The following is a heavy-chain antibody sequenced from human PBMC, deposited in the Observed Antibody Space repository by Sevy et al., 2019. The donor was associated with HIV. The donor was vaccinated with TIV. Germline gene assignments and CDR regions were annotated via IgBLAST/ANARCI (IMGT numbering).Heavy chain of an antibody. CDR2: IWYDGSDK. CDR3: ARDKLQTTGSLGDYYYGLDV. D-gene: IGHD3-16*01. CDR1: GFTLSNYG. V-gene: IGHV3-33*01. J-gene: IGHJ6*02. Sequence: GGSLRLSCPGSGFTLSNYGMHWVRQAPGKGLEWVAIIWYDGSDKYYTESVKGRFTISRDNSKNMLYLQMNGLRAEDTAVYYCARDKLQTTGSLGDYYYGLDVWGQGTRVTVSS.